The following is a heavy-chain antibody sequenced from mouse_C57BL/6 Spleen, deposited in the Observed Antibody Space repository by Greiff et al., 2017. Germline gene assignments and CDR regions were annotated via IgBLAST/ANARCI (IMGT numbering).Heavy chain of an antibody. CDR1: GYTFTSYW. CDR2: INPTNGGT. D-gene: IGHD3-3*01. J-gene: IGHJ3*01. Sequence: VKLKQPGTELVKPGASVKLSCKASGYTFTSYWMHWVKKRPGQGLEWIGNINPTNGGTNYNEKFKSKATLTVDKSSSTAYMQRSSLTSEDSAVYYCARSRDWARAGFAYWGQGTLVTVAA. CDR3: ARSRDWARAGFAY. V-gene: IGHV1-53*01.